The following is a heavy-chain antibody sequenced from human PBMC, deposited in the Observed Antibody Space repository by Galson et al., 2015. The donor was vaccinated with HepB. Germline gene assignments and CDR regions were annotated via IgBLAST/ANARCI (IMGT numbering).Heavy chain of an antibody. J-gene: IGHJ4*02. D-gene: IGHD3-10*01. Sequence: QSGAEVKRPGESLKISCQGSGYTFPSHWIGWVRQMPGKGLEWMGIIYPGDSDTRYSPSFQGQVTISVDKSINTAFLKWSSLKASDTAIYYCTRRRRPFSYRPFYFDDWGQGTLVTVSS. V-gene: IGHV5-51*01. CDR3: TRRRRPFSYRPFYFDD. CDR1: GYTFPSHW. CDR2: IYPGDSDT.